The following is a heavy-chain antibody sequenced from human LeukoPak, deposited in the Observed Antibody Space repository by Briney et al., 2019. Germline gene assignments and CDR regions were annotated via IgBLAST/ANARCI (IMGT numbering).Heavy chain of an antibody. CDR1: GGSISSGSYY. D-gene: IGHD5-12*01. CDR3: ARSKGLRYVYTFDY. J-gene: IGHJ4*02. CDR2: IYTSGST. Sequence: SETLSLTCTVSGGSISSGSYYWSWIRQPAGKGLEWIGRIYTSGSTNYNPSLKSRVTISVDTSKNQFSLKLSSVTAADTAVYYCARSKGLRYVYTFDYWGQGTLVTVSS. V-gene: IGHV4-61*02.